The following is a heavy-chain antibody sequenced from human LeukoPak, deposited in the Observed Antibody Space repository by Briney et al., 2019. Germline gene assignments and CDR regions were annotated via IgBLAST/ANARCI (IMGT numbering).Heavy chain of an antibody. CDR1: GFTFSSYA. V-gene: IGHV3-23*01. Sequence: GGSLRLSCAASGFTFSSYAMSWVRQAPGKGLEWVSAISGSGGSTYYADSVKGRFTISRDNAKNSLYLQMNSLRAEDTAVYYCARVGAGTAFDYWGQGTLVTVSS. D-gene: IGHD6-13*01. J-gene: IGHJ4*02. CDR3: ARVGAGTAFDY. CDR2: ISGSGGST.